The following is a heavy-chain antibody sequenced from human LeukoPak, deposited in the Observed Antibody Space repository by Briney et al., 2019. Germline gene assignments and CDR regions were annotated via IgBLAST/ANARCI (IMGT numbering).Heavy chain of an antibody. D-gene: IGHD2-2*01. CDR3: ASAGSWDTTWYQ. J-gene: IGHJ4*02. V-gene: IGHV3-7*01. Sequence: GGSLRLSCAASGFTFSNYWMSWVRQAPGKGLEWVANIKQDGSETHYVDSVMGRFTISRDNAKNSLYLQMDSLRAEDTALYYCASAGSWDTTWYQWGQGTLVTVSS. CDR1: GFTFSNYW. CDR2: IKQDGSET.